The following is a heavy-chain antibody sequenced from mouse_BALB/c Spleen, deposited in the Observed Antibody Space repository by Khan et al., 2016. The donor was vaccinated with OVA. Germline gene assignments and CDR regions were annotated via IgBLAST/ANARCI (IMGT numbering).Heavy chain of an antibody. Sequence: EVQLQESGPGLVKPSQSLSLTCTVTGYSITSDYAWNWIRQFPGNKLEWMGYISYSGSSSYTPPLKSRISITRDTSKNQFFLQLNSVTTEGSGTYCCTWSRAYWGQGSPVTVSA. CDR2: ISYSGSS. CDR3: TWSRAY. J-gene: IGHJ3*01. V-gene: IGHV3-2*02. CDR1: GYSITSDYA.